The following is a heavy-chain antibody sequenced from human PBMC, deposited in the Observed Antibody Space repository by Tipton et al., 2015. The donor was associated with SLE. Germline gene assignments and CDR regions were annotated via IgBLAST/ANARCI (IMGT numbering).Heavy chain of an antibody. D-gene: IGHD2-2*02. Sequence: QLVQSGPEVKRPGSSVKVSCKAPGGILRDYAISWVRQAPGQGLEWMGGIIPILAKPNYAQKFQGRVTITTDESTSTAYMELSSLRSEDTAVYYCATPVALYXXXWGXXXLVXXSS. CDR3: ATPVALYXXX. V-gene: IGHV1-69*05. CDR1: GGILRDYA. CDR2: IIPILAKP. J-gene: IGHJ4*01.